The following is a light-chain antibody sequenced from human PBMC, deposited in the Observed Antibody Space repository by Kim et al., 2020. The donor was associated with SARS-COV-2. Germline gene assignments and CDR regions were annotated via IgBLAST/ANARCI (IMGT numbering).Light chain of an antibody. CDR1: SSNIEGNA. Sequence: GQRVSISCSGSSSNIEGNAVKWYQLLPGMAPKLLIYTDTQRPSGVPDRFSGSKSGTSASLAISGLQSEDEADYYCAAWDDSLNGVIFGGGTQLTVL. V-gene: IGLV1-44*01. CDR3: AAWDDSLNGVI. J-gene: IGLJ2*01. CDR2: TDT.